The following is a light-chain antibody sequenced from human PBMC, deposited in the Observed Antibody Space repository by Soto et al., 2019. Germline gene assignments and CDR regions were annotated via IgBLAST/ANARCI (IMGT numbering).Light chain of an antibody. CDR1: QSVSSSY. Sequence: EIVLTQSPGTLSLSPGERATLSCRASQSVSSSYLAWYQQKPGQAPRLLIYGASSRATGIPDRFSGSGSGTDFTLTMSRLEPEDFAVYYCQQYGGAPPRGFTFGPGTKVDIK. J-gene: IGKJ3*01. CDR2: GAS. CDR3: QQYGGAPPRGFT. V-gene: IGKV3-20*01.